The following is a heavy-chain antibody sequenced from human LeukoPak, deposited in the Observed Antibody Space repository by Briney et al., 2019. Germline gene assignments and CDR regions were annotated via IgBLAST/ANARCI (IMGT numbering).Heavy chain of an antibody. CDR1: GLTVSSNY. V-gene: IGHV3-53*01. Sequence: GGSLRLSCAASGLTVSSNYMSWVRQAPGKGLEWVSIIYNGGSAYYAASLKGRFTISRDNSKNTLYLHMNSLRPENTAVYYCARADCSSSTCYLRRSWFDPWGQGTLVTVSS. CDR3: ARADCSSSTCYLRRSWFDP. J-gene: IGHJ5*02. CDR2: IYNGGSA. D-gene: IGHD2-2*01.